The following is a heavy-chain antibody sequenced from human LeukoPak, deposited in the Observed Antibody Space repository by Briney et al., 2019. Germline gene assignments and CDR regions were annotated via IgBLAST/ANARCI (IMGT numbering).Heavy chain of an antibody. V-gene: IGHV4-4*07. CDR2: IYTSGST. D-gene: IGHD5-18*01. Sequence: SETLSLTCTVSGGSISGYYWGWIRQPAGKGLEWIGRIYTSGSTNYNPSLKSRVTISVDTSKNQFSLKLSSVTAADTAVYYCARGDTAMATNYYYYYYMDVWGKGTTVTISS. CDR1: GGSISGYY. CDR3: ARGDTAMATNYYYYYYMDV. J-gene: IGHJ6*03.